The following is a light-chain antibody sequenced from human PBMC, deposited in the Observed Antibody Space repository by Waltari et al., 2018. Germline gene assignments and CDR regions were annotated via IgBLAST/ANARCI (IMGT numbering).Light chain of an antibody. V-gene: IGLV2-11*01. CDR1: SSDVGANNF. Sequence: QSALTQPRSVSGSPGQSVTISCTGTSSDVGANNFVSWYQHHPDKAPNLIFYEINKRPSWVPCRFSGSESGNTASLTISGLQAEDEADYYCCSGLGKNIYWVFGGGTKLTVL. CDR2: EIN. CDR3: CSGLGKNIYWV. J-gene: IGLJ3*02.